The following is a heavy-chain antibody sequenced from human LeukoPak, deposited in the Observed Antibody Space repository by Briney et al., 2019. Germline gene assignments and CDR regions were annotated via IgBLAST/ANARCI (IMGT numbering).Heavy chain of an antibody. D-gene: IGHD3-22*01. CDR2: IYSGGNT. J-gene: IGHJ4*02. V-gene: IGHV3-53*01. Sequence: PGGSLRLSCAASGFTVSSNYMSWVRQAPGKGLEWVSVIYSGGNTYYADSVKGRITISRDNSKNTLYLQMNNLRAENTAVYYCASAPDYYASSGRPYFDYWGQGTLVTVSS. CDR1: GFTVSSNY. CDR3: ASAPDYYASSGRPYFDY.